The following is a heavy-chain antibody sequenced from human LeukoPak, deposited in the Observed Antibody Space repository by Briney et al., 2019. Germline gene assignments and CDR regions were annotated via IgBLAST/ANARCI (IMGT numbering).Heavy chain of an antibody. CDR2: ISWNSGSI. Sequence: GGSLRLSCAASGFTFDDYAMHWVRQAPGKGLEWDSGISWNSGSIGYADSVKGRFTISRDNAKNSLYLQMNSLRAEDTALYYCAKGRYSSGYFNFDYWGQGTLVTVSS. J-gene: IGHJ4*02. CDR1: GFTFDDYA. D-gene: IGHD3-22*01. V-gene: IGHV3-9*01. CDR3: AKGRYSSGYFNFDY.